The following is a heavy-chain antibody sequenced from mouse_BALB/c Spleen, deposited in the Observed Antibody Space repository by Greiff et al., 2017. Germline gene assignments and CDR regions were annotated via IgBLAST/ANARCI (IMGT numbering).Heavy chain of an antibody. V-gene: IGHV1-87*01. CDR1: GYTFTSYW. J-gene: IGHJ3*01. CDR3: ARMGDYGAY. Sequence: VQLQQSGAELARPGASVKLSCKASGYTFTSYWMQWVKQRPGQGLEWIGAIYPGDGDTRYTQKFKGKATLTADKSSSTAYMQLSSLASEDSAVYYCARMGDYGAYWGQGTLVTVSA. CDR2: IYPGDGDT. D-gene: IGHD1-1*01.